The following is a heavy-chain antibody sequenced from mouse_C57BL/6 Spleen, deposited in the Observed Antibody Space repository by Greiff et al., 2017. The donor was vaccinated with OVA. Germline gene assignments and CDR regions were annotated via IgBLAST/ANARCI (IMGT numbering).Heavy chain of an antibody. J-gene: IGHJ2*01. V-gene: IGHV1-18*01. CDR1: GYTFTDYN. Sequence: EVKLQESGPELVKPGASVKIPCKASGYTFTDYNMDWVKQSHGKSLEWIGDINPNNGGTIYNQKFKGKATLTVDKSSSTAYMELRSLTSEDTAVYYCARRHGLYDYFDYWGQGTTLTVSS. CDR2: INPNNGGT. D-gene: IGHD2-12*01. CDR3: ARRHGLYDYFDY.